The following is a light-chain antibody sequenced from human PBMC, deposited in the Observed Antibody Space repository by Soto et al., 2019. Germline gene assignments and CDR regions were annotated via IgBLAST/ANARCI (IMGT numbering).Light chain of an antibody. CDR3: QRYRDWPWT. J-gene: IGKJ1*01. V-gene: IGKV3-15*01. CDR2: DAS. CDR1: QSVITD. Sequence: EIVMTQSPATLSVSPGERATLSCRASQSVITDLAWYQQQPGQAPRLLIYDASTRATGIPARFSGSGSGTEFTLTITSLQSDDYALYFCQRYRDWPWTFGQGTKVDI.